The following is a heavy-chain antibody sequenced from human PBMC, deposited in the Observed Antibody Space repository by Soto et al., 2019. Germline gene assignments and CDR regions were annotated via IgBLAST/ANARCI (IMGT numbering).Heavy chain of an antibody. D-gene: IGHD6-19*01. V-gene: IGHV4-38-2*01. J-gene: IGHJ5*02. CDR3: ARYSSGWANWFDP. CDR2: IYHSGST. Sequence: PSETLSLTCAVSGYSISSGYYWGWIRQPPGKGLEWIGSIYHSGSTYYNPSLKSRVTISVDTSKNQFSLKLSSVTAADTAVYYCARYSSGWANWFDPWGQGTLVTVS. CDR1: GYSISSGYY.